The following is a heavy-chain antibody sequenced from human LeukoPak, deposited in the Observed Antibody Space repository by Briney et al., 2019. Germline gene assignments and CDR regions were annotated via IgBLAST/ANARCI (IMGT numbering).Heavy chain of an antibody. CDR2: ISSSGSTR. CDR1: GFTFSSYE. Sequence: PGGSLRLSCAGSGFTFSSYEMNWVRQAPGKGLEWVSYISSSGSTRYYADSVKGRFTVSRDNAKNSLYLQMNSLRAEDTALYYCAKAPDGWLDNWFDPWGQGTLVTVSS. CDR3: AKAPDGWLDNWFDP. D-gene: IGHD6-19*01. V-gene: IGHV3-48*03. J-gene: IGHJ5*02.